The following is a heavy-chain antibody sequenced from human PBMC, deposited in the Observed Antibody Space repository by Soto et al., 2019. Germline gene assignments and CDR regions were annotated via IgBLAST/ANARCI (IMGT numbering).Heavy chain of an antibody. CDR3: ARTVVEVLSNVPAYFEY. D-gene: IGHD3-10*02. J-gene: IGHJ4*02. V-gene: IGHV4-38-2*01. CDR2: MYHGGFS. Sequence: TLSLTCGVSGYAINSGYYWGWIRQSPGKGLEWIGNMYHGGFSYYNPSLKGRVTISVDTWKNRFSLNLRSVTAADTAVYYCARTVVEVLSNVPAYFEYWEQGMLVTVSS. CDR1: GYAINSGYY.